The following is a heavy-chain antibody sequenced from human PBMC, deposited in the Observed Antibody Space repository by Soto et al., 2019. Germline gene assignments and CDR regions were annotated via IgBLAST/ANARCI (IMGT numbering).Heavy chain of an antibody. CDR2: ISYDGRNK. CDR3: ARDLVHYDILTGPEWGFVY. CDR1: GFTFSSYA. V-gene: IGHV3-30*04. D-gene: IGHD3-9*01. Sequence: HPGGSLRLSCAASGFTFSSYAMDGVRQAPGKGLEWVAVISYDGRNKYYADSVKGRFTISRDNSKNTLYLQMNSLRAEDTAVYYCARDLVHYDILTGPEWGFVYWGQGTLVTVSS. J-gene: IGHJ4*02.